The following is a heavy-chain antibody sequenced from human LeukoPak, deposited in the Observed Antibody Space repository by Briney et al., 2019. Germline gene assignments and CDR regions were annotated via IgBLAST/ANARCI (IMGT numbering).Heavy chain of an antibody. V-gene: IGHV3-30-3*01. CDR1: GFTFSSYA. CDR2: ISYDGSNK. J-gene: IGHJ6*02. CDR3: ARLMVRGAAGLDV. Sequence: GRSLRLSCAASGFTFSSYAMHWVRQAPGKGLEWVAVISYDGSNKYYADSVKGRFTISRDNSKNTLYLQMNSLRAEGTAVYYCARLMVRGAAGLDVWGQGTTVTVSS. D-gene: IGHD3-10*01.